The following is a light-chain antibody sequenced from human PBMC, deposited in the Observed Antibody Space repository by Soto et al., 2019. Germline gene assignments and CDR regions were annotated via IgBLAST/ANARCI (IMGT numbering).Light chain of an antibody. J-gene: IGKJ2*01. CDR3: RQYGSSPSYT. Sequence: EIVLTQSPSTLSLSPGERATLSCRASQSVSSSSYLAWYQQKPGQAPRLLIYGASSRATGIPDRFSGSGSATDFTRTISRLEPEDFAVYYCRQYGSSPSYTFGQGTKREI. CDR1: QSVSSSSY. CDR2: GAS. V-gene: IGKV3-20*01.